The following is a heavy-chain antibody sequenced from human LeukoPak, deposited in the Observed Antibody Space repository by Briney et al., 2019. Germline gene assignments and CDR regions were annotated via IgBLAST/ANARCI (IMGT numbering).Heavy chain of an antibody. D-gene: IGHD3-22*01. CDR1: GFTVSSNY. Sequence: GGSLRLSCAASGFTVSSNYMSWVRQAPGKGLEWVSVIYSTGSTYYADSVKGRFTISRDNAKKSLYLQMNSLRAEDTAVYYCARHIGYYDTSDYYPPRYFDLWGRGTLVTVSS. CDR2: IYSTGST. J-gene: IGHJ2*01. V-gene: IGHV3-66*04. CDR3: ARHIGYYDTSDYYPPRYFDL.